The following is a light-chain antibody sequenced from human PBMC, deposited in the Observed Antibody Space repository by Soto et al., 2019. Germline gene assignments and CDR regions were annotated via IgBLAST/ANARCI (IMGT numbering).Light chain of an antibody. CDR2: DAS. Sequence: DIQMTQSPSSLSASVGDRVTITCQASQDISNYLNWYQQKPGKAPKLLIYDASNLETGVPSRFSGSGSATDFTFTISSLQHEDIATYYCQQFDNLPPLTFGGGTKVEIK. V-gene: IGKV1-33*01. J-gene: IGKJ4*01. CDR3: QQFDNLPPLT. CDR1: QDISNY.